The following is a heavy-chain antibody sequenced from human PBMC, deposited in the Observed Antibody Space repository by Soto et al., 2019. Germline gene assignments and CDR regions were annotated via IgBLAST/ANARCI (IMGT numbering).Heavy chain of an antibody. CDR1: GFTFKGYT. CDR2: ISSRSDYI. CDR3: ASSSLYGMDV. Sequence: GGSLRLSCRASGFTFKGYTMNWVRQAPGKGLEWVSSISSRSDYIHYADSVKCRFTISRDNAENSLFLELTSLRVDDTALYYCASSSLYGMDVWGQGTTVTVSS. V-gene: IGHV3-21*04. J-gene: IGHJ6*02.